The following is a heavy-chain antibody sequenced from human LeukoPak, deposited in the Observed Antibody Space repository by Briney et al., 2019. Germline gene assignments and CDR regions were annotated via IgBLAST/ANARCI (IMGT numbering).Heavy chain of an antibody. D-gene: IGHD2-2*01. CDR1: GGSISSSPYY. CDR3: ARGLRYCSSTNCYALSWYFDL. Sequence: SETLSLTCTVSGGSISSSPYYWGWIRQPPGKGLEWIGTIYYRGSTYSNPSLNSRVTISLDTSKNQFSLRLRSVTAADTAVYYCARGLRYCSSTNCYALSWYFDLWGRGTLVTVSS. CDR2: IYYRGST. V-gene: IGHV4-39*01. J-gene: IGHJ2*01.